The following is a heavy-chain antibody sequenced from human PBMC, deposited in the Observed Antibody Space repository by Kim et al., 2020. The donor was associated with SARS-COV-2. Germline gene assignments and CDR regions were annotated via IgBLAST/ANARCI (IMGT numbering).Heavy chain of an antibody. CDR2: IDPSDSYT. V-gene: IGHV5-10-1*01. J-gene: IGHJ3*02. CDR3: ARLPIMITFGGVIVDYAFDI. D-gene: IGHD3-16*02. CDR1: GYSFTSYW. Sequence: GESLKISCKGSGYSFTSYWISWVRQMPGKGLEWMGRIDPSDSYTNYSPSFQGHVTISADKSISTAYLQWSSLKASDTAMYYCARLPIMITFGGVIVDYAFDIWGQGTMVTVSS.